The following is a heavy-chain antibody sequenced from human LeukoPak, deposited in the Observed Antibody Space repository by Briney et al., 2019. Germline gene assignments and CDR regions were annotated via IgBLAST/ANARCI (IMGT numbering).Heavy chain of an antibody. CDR3: ARGYGDNSGAFDI. J-gene: IGHJ3*02. CDR1: GGSIMVAAYS. D-gene: IGHD4-23*01. CDR2: IYYSGRT. V-gene: IGHV4-30-2*01. Sequence: PSETLSLTCTVSGGSIMVAAYSWSWIRQPPGKGLEWIGYIYYSGRTYYNPSLKSRVPISLDRSKNQFSLKLSSVTAADTAVYFCARGYGDNSGAFDIWGQGTLVTVSS.